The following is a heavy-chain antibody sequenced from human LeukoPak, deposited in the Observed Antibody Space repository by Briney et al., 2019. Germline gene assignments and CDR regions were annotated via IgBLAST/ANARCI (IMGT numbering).Heavy chain of an antibody. Sequence: PGGSLRLSCAASGFTFSSYSMNWVRQAPGKGLEWVSYISSSSSTIYYADSVKGRFTISRDNAKNSLYLQMNSLRAEDTAVYYCARKGEDDYVWGSYRPWYFDYWGQGTLVTVSS. D-gene: IGHD3-16*02. CDR1: GFTFSSYS. J-gene: IGHJ4*02. CDR2: ISSSSSTI. V-gene: IGHV3-48*04. CDR3: ARKGEDDYVWGSYRPWYFDY.